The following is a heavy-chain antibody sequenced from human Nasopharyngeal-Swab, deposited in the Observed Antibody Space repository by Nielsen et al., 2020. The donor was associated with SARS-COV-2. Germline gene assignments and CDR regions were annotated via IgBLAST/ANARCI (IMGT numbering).Heavy chain of an antibody. CDR3: AREGLYYDFWSGLDY. Sequence: WVRQAPGQGLEWMGWISAYNGNTNYAQKLQGRVTMTTDTSTSTAYMELRSLRSDDTAVYYCAREGLYYDFWSGLDYWGQGTLVTVSS. J-gene: IGHJ4*02. D-gene: IGHD3-3*01. V-gene: IGHV1-18*01. CDR2: ISAYNGNT.